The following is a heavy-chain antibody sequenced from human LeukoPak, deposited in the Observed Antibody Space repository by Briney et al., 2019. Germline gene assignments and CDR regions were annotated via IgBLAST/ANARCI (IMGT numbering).Heavy chain of an antibody. CDR2: IYYSWST. Sequence: SETLSLTCTVSGGSISSHYWSWIRQPPGKGLEWIGYIYYSWSTNYNPSLKSRVTISVDTSKNQFSLKLSSVTAADTAVYYCARSGSERDYFDYWGQGTLVTVSS. CDR3: ARSGSERDYFDY. J-gene: IGHJ4*02. CDR1: GGSISSHY. V-gene: IGHV4-59*11. D-gene: IGHD1-26*01.